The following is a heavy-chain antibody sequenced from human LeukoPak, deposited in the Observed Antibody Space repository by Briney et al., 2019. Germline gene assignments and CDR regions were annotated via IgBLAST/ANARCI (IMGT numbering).Heavy chain of an antibody. CDR2: ISWNSGSI. CDR3: AKGGSSWEDHPYYFDY. J-gene: IGHJ4*02. CDR1: GFTFDDYA. D-gene: IGHD6-13*01. V-gene: IGHV3-9*01. Sequence: GRSLRLSCAASGFTFDDYAMHWVRQAPGKGLEWVSGISWNSGSIGYADSVKGRFTISRDNAKNSLYLQMNSLRAEDTALYYCAKGGSSWEDHPYYFDYWGQGTLVTVSS.